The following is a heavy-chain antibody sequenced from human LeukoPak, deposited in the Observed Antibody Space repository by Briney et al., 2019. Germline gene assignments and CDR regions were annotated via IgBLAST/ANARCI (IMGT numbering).Heavy chain of an antibody. CDR3: ARARMDTAMVLLDY. J-gene: IGHJ4*02. CDR1: GGSISSYY. D-gene: IGHD5-18*01. V-gene: IGHV4-4*07. Sequence: SETLSLTCTVSGGSISSYYWSWIRQPAGKGLEWIGRIYTSGSTNYNPSLKSRVTISVDKSKNQFSLKLSSVTAADTAVYYCARARMDTAMVLLDYWGQGTLVTVSS. CDR2: IYTSGST.